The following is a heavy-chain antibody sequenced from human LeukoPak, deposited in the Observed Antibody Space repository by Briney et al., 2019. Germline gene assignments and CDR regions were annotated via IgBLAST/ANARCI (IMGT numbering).Heavy chain of an antibody. CDR1: GGSISSGSYY. V-gene: IGHV4-61*02. Sequence: PSQTLSLTCTVSGGSISSGSYYWSWIRQPAGKGLEWIGRIYTSGSTNYNPSLKSRVTISVDTSKNQFSLKLSSVTAADTAVYYCARVPLRFLEWFSAFDIWGQGTMVTVSS. CDR2: IYTSGST. J-gene: IGHJ3*02. D-gene: IGHD3-3*01. CDR3: ARVPLRFLEWFSAFDI.